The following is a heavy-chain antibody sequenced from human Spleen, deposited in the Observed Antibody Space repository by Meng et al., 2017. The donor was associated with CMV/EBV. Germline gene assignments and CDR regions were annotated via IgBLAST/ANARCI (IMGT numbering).Heavy chain of an antibody. V-gene: IGHV3-30*14. D-gene: IGHD3-3*01. CDR1: TFSNYA. J-gene: IGHJ4*02. CDR3: ARVSSGFRFLEWLYYFDY. Sequence: TFSNYAVHWVRQAPGKGLEWVAIISYDGINKYYADSVQGRFTISRDNSNKTVSLQMNSLRAEDTAVYYCARVSSGFRFLEWLYYFDYWGQGTLVTVSS. CDR2: ISYDGINK.